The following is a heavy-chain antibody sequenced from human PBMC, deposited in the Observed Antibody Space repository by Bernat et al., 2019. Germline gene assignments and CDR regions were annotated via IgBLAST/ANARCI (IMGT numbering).Heavy chain of an antibody. Sequence: EVKLVESGGGLVQPGGSLKLSCAASGFTFSTFTMHWVRQAPGKGLVWISYTTSDSSIVHYADSVKGRITISRDNAKISLYLQMNSLRAEDTAVYYCARGGFYYYSGLDVWGQGTTVAVSS. CDR2: TTSDSSIV. CDR1: GFTFSTFT. J-gene: IGHJ6*02. V-gene: IGHV3-48*01. CDR3: ARGGFYYYSGLDV.